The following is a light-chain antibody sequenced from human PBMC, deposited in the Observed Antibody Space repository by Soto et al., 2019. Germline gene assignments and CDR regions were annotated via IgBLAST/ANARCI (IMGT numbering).Light chain of an antibody. CDR2: DVA. V-gene: IGLV2-14*03. CDR3: SSYTTSTSFIL. CDR1: SSDVGGSNF. J-gene: IGLJ2*01. Sequence: QSALTQPASVSASPGQSITISCTGTSSDVGGSNFVSWYQQHPGKPPKLIIYDVATRPSGVSNRFSGSKSGSTASLIISRLQTEDEAYYYCSSYTTSTSFILFGGGTKLTVL.